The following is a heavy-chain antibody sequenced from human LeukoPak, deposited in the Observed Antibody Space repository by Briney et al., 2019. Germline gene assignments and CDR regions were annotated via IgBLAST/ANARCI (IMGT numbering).Heavy chain of an antibody. CDR2: INQDGSEV. Sequence: PGGSLRLSCVASGFSFNTLWMTWVRQAPGKGLEWVANINQDGSEVHYVDSVKGRFTISRDNAKNSLYLQMNSLRVEDTAVYSCARRQGSSGWYAFDYWGQGTLVTVSS. CDR3: ARRQGSSGWYAFDY. CDR1: GFSFNTLW. J-gene: IGHJ4*02. V-gene: IGHV3-7*03. D-gene: IGHD6-19*01.